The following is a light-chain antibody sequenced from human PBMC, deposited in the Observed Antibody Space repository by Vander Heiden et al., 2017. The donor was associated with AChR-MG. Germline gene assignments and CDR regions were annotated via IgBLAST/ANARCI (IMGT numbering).Light chain of an antibody. Sequence: IQMTQSPSSLSASVGDRVTITCRASQSISSYLDWYQQKPGKAPKLLIYAASSLQSGVPSRFSGSGSGTDFTLTISRLQPEDFATYYCQQCESTPLTFGGGTKVEIK. CDR2: AAS. CDR1: QSISSY. CDR3: QQCESTPLT. J-gene: IGKJ4*01. V-gene: IGKV1-39*01.